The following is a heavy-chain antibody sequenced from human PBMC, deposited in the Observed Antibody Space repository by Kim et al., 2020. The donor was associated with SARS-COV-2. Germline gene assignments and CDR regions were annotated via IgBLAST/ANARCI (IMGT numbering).Heavy chain of an antibody. V-gene: IGHV4-4*07. CDR3: ARAFSYYYDSSGYYYYYYGLDV. Sequence: SETLSLTCTVSGGSISSYYWSWIRQPAGKGLEWIGRIYTSGSTNYNPSLKSRVTMSVDTSKNQFSLKLSSVTAADTAMYYCARAFSYYYDSSGYYYYYYGLDVWGEGTTVTVSS. D-gene: IGHD3-22*01. CDR2: IYTSGST. CDR1: GGSISSYY. J-gene: IGHJ6*04.